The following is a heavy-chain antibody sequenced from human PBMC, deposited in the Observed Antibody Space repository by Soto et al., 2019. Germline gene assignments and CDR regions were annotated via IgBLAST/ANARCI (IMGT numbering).Heavy chain of an antibody. Sequence: ASVKVSCKASGYTFTSYGISWVRQAPGQGLEWMGWISAYNGNTNYAQKLQGRVTMTTDTSTSTAYMELRSLRSDDTAVYYCARSGVYSYCLSLASDAFDIWGQGTMVTVSS. D-gene: IGHD5-18*01. CDR1: GYTFTSYG. J-gene: IGHJ3*02. CDR2: ISAYNGNT. CDR3: ARSGVYSYCLSLASDAFDI. V-gene: IGHV1-18*01.